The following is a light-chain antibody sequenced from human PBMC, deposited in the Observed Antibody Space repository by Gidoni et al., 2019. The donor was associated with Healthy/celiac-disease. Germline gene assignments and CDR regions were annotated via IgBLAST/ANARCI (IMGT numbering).Light chain of an antibody. CDR1: QSVSSY. CDR3: QQRSNWPPSLT. Sequence: EIVLTQSPATLSLSPGERATLSCRASQSVSSYLAWYQQNTGQAPRLLIYDASNRATGIPARFSGSRSATDFTLTISSLEPEDFAVYYCQQRSNWPPSLTFGGGTKVEIK. V-gene: IGKV3-11*01. CDR2: DAS. J-gene: IGKJ4*01.